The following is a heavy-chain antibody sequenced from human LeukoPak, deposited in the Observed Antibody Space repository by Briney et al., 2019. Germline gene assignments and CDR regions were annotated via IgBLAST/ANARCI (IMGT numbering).Heavy chain of an antibody. V-gene: IGHV7-4-1*02. Sequence: ASVRVSCKASGYPFSAHFLNWVRQAPGQGLEWVGWIDTNTGNPSYAQGFIGRFVFSLDTSVTTAYLQISSLKAEDTAVYYCARGYDTTGYFSYWGQGTLVAVSS. CDR2: IDTNTGNP. CDR1: GYPFSAHF. CDR3: ARGYDTTGYFSY. J-gene: IGHJ4*02. D-gene: IGHD3-22*01.